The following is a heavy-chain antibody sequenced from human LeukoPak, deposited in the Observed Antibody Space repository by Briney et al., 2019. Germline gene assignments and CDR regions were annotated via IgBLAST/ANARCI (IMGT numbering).Heavy chain of an antibody. CDR1: GGSISSYY. V-gene: IGHV4-59*01. CDR2: IYYSGST. CDR3: ARQGHLGVLDY. J-gene: IGHJ4*02. Sequence: SETLSLTCTVSGGSISSYYWSWIRQPPGKGLEWIGYIYYSGSTNYNPSLKSRVTTSVDTSKNQFSLKLSSMTAADTAAYYCARQGHLGVLDYWGQGTLVTVSS. D-gene: IGHD3-3*02.